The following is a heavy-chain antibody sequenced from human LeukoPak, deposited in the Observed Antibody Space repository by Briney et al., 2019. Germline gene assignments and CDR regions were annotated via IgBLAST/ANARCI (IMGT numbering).Heavy chain of an antibody. D-gene: IGHD3-16*01. CDR1: GFTFSNSA. V-gene: IGHV1-58*01. J-gene: IGHJ4*02. CDR3: AIGRGEILDY. Sequence: VASVKVSCKASGFTFSNSAVQWVRQARGQRLEWIGWIVVGIGNTHYAQMFQDRVTITRDMSANTAYMELGSLRSEGTAVYYCAIGRGEILDYWGQGTLVTVSS. CDR2: IVVGIGNT.